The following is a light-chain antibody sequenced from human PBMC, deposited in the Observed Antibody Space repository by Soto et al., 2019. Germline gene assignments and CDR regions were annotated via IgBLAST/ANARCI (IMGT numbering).Light chain of an antibody. V-gene: IGLV2-14*01. Sequence: QSALTQPASVSGSHGQSITISCTGTSSDIGLHDFVSWHQQHPGKAPKFIIYGVSNRPSGVSNRFSASKSGNTASLTISGLQADDEADYYCSSYTSTFTWVFGGGTKLTVL. CDR3: SSYTSTFTWV. CDR2: GVS. CDR1: SSDIGLHDF. J-gene: IGLJ3*02.